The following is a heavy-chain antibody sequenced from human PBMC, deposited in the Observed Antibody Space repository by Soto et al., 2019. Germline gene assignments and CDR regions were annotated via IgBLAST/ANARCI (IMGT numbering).Heavy chain of an antibody. J-gene: IGHJ4*02. CDR3: ARGSLFRPFDL. CDR2: IGTAGDS. CDR1: GFTFSNYD. V-gene: IGHV3-13*01. D-gene: IGHD2-21*01. Sequence: HPGGSLRLSCAASGFTFSNYDMHWVRQDTGKRLEWVSGIGTAGDSYYPGSVKGRFTIFRDNAKNSLYLQMNSLGAGGTAVYYCARGSLFRPFDLWGQGTLVTVSS.